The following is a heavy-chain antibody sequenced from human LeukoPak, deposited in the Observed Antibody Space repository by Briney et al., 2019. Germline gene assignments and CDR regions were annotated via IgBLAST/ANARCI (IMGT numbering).Heavy chain of an antibody. J-gene: IGHJ5*02. V-gene: IGHV3-74*01. D-gene: IGHD6-6*01. CDR1: GFTFSRYW. CDR3: GGSSAQNWFDP. CDR2: ISSDGSST. Sequence: GGSLRLSCAASGFTFSRYWMHWVRQVPGKGLVWVSRISSDGSSTTYADSVKGRFTISRDNAKNTLYLQMNSLRAKDTAVYYCGGSSAQNWFDPWGQGTLVTVSS.